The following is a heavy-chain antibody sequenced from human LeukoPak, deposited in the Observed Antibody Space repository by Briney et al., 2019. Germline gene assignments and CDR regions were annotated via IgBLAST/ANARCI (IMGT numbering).Heavy chain of an antibody. CDR1: GFNPRSYE. J-gene: IGHJ6*03. Sequence: PGGSLRLSCAASGFNPRSYEMNWVRQAPGKGLEWVSTMSAGGGSTDYADSVKGRFTISRDNSKTTLYLQMNSLRAEDTAVYYCAKDRGHCVNGVCHNYYYMDVWGKGTTVAVSS. CDR2: MSAGGGST. D-gene: IGHD2-8*01. V-gene: IGHV3-23*01. CDR3: AKDRGHCVNGVCHNYYYMDV.